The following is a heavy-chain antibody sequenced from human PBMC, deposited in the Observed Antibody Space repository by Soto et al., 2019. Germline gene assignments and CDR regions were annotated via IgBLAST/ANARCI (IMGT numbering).Heavy chain of an antibody. CDR1: GYSFTSLD. Sequence: QVQLVQSGAEVREPGASVKVSCKASGYSFTSLDINWVRQTTGQGLEWMGWMQPSSGRTGYAQKFQGRVTITADESTSTAYMELSSLRSEDTAVYYCARQDPELPWFDPWGQGTLVTVSS. D-gene: IGHD1-7*01. J-gene: IGHJ5*02. V-gene: IGHV1-8*01. CDR3: ARQDPELPWFDP. CDR2: MQPSSGRT.